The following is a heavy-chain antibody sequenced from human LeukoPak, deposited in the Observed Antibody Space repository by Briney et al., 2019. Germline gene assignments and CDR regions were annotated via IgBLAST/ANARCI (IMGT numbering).Heavy chain of an antibody. Sequence: GGSLRLSCAASGFTFSSYSMNWVRQAPGKGLEWVSYISSISSTIYYADSVKGRFTISRDNAKNSLYLQMNSLRAEDTAVYYCARDQLPDYWGQGTLVTVSS. CDR3: ARDQLPDY. J-gene: IGHJ4*02. CDR1: GFTFSSYS. CDR2: ISSISSTI. D-gene: IGHD2-2*01. V-gene: IGHV3-48*01.